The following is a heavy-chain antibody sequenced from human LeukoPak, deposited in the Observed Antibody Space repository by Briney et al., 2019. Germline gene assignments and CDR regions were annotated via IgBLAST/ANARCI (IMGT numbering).Heavy chain of an antibody. CDR2: IYHDRST. V-gene: IGHV3-53*01. Sequence: PGGSLRLSCTASGFTVGNYYMSWVRQAPGKGLEWVAIIYHDRSTYYAASVKGRFTTSRDDSKNMVLLQMDSLRAEDTAIYYCARDSAFSSYSYWGQGALVTVSS. J-gene: IGHJ4*02. D-gene: IGHD2-21*01. CDR3: ARDSAFSSYSY. CDR1: GFTVGNYY.